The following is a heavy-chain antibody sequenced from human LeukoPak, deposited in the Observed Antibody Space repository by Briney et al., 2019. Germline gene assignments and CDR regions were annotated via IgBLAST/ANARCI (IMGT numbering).Heavy chain of an antibody. Sequence: GGSLRLSCAASGFTFSTYGVYWVRQAPGKGLEWVSSNSGGSSYYADSVKGRFTISRDNAKNTVHLQMNSLRAEDTAVYYCARDYGGNSGDFDYWGQGTLVTVSS. CDR2: NSGGSS. J-gene: IGHJ4*02. CDR1: GFTFSTYG. CDR3: ARDYGGNSGDFDY. V-gene: IGHV3-23*01. D-gene: IGHD4-23*01.